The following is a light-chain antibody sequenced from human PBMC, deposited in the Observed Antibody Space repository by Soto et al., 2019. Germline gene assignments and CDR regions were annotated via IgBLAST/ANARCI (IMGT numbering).Light chain of an antibody. V-gene: IGKV3-15*01. CDR3: QQYNNWWT. Sequence: EIVMTQSPATLSVSPGERATLSYRASQSVSNNLAWYQKKPGQAPRLLIYGASTRATGIPARFSGSGSGTEFTLTISSLQSEDFAFYYWQQYNNWWTFGQGTRVDIK. J-gene: IGKJ1*01. CDR2: GAS. CDR1: QSVSNN.